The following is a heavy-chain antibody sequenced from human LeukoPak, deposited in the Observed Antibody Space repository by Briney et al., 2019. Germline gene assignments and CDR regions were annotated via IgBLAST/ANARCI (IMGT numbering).Heavy chain of an antibody. Sequence: SETLSLTYTVSGGSISNYYWSWIRQPAGKGLEWTGRIHTSGSSNCTPSLKSRVTMSVDTSKNQFSLKLTSVTAADTAVYYCARGSSGARFDYWGQGTLVTVSS. CDR3: ARGSSGARFDY. CDR2: IHTSGSS. CDR1: GGSISNYY. V-gene: IGHV4-4*07. D-gene: IGHD2-15*01. J-gene: IGHJ4*02.